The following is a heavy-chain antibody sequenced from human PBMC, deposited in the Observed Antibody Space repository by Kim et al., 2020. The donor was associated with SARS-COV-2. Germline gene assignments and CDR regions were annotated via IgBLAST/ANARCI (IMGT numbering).Heavy chain of an antibody. V-gene: IGHV1-69*04. CDR1: GGTFSSYT. CDR3: ARDRVVVRSDAFDI. J-gene: IGHJ3*02. Sequence: SVKVSCKASGGTFSSYTISWVRQAPGQGLEWMGRIIPILGIANYAQKFQGRVTITADKSTSTAYMELSSLRSEDTAVYYCARDRVVVRSDAFDIWGQGTMVTVSS. D-gene: IGHD3-22*01. CDR2: IIPILGIA.